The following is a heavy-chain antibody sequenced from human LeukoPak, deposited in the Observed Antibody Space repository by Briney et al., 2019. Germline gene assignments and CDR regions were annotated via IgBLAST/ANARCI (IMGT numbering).Heavy chain of an antibody. CDR3: ARETSQKGAHYMDV. D-gene: IGHD3-16*01. Sequence: PSETLSLTCAVYGGSFSDYYWSWIRQPPGKGLEWIGEINHSGSTNYNPSLKSRVTISVDRSKNQFSLRLSSVTAADTAVYYCARETSQKGAHYMDVWGKGTTVTISS. J-gene: IGHJ6*03. V-gene: IGHV4-34*01. CDR1: GGSFSDYY. CDR2: INHSGST.